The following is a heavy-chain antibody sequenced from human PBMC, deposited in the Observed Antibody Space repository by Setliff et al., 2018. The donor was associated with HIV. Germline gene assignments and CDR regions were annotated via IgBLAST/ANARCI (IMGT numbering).Heavy chain of an antibody. D-gene: IGHD4-17*01. CDR1: GYTFTDYY. Sequence: ASVKVSCKASGYTFTDYYIHWVRQAPGQGLEWMEWIYPNTGGTNYAQKFQGRVTMTRDTSISTAYMELSRLRSDDTALYYCARSTTADWGQGTVVTVSS. J-gene: IGHJ4*02. CDR2: IYPNTGGT. V-gene: IGHV1-2*02. CDR3: ARSTTAD.